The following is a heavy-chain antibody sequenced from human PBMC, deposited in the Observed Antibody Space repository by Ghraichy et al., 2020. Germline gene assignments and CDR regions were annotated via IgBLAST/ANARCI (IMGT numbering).Heavy chain of an antibody. Sequence: ASVKVSCKASGYTFTSYGISWVRQAPGQGLEWMGWISAYNGNTNYAQKLQGRVTMTTDTSTSTAYMELRSLRSDDTAVYYCARGYYDFWSGYYRGNFDLWGRGTLVTVSS. D-gene: IGHD3-3*01. J-gene: IGHJ2*01. CDR1: GYTFTSYG. V-gene: IGHV1-18*01. CDR3: ARGYYDFWSGYYRGNFDL. CDR2: ISAYNGNT.